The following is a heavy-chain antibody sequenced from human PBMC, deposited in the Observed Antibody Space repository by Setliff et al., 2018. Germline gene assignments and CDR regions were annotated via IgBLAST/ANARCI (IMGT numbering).Heavy chain of an antibody. CDR3: AIGGGYCDFFDCFPFDN. D-gene: IGHD3-16*01. CDR2: FHTGGAT. Sequence: PSETLSLTCGVYGGGGSFSNYYWSWIRQSAGRGLEWIGHFHTGGATDYNLSLKSRVTISLDSSKNQFSLRLSSVTAADTALYYCAIGGGYCDFFDCFPFDNWGQGFLVTVSS. V-gene: IGHV4-59*10. J-gene: IGHJ4*02. CDR1: GGGGSFSNYY.